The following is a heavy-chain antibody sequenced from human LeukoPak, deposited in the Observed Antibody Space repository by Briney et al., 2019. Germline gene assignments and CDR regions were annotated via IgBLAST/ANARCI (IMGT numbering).Heavy chain of an antibody. J-gene: IGHJ4*02. CDR1: GGSISSSSYY. Sequence: SETLSLTCTVSGGSISSSSYYWGWIRQPPGKGLEWIGSIYYSGSTYYNPSLKSRVTISVDTSKNQFSLKLSSVTAADTAVYYCARDCGGDCYLGPFVYWGQGTLVTVSS. D-gene: IGHD2-21*02. CDR3: ARDCGGDCYLGPFVY. V-gene: IGHV4-39*07. CDR2: IYYSGST.